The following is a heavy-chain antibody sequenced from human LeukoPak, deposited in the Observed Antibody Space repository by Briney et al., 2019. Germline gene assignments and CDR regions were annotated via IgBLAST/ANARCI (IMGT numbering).Heavy chain of an antibody. V-gene: IGHV4-39*01. CDR1: GGSISSSSYY. CDR3: ARLERGYSWIDP. CDR2: IYYTGST. Sequence: SETLSLTCTVSGGSISSSSYYWGWIRQPPGKGLEWIVTIYYTGSTYDNPSLKSRVTISLDTSRNQFSLKLSSVTAADTAVYYCARLERGYSWIDPWGQGTLVTVSS. J-gene: IGHJ5*02. D-gene: IGHD1-1*01.